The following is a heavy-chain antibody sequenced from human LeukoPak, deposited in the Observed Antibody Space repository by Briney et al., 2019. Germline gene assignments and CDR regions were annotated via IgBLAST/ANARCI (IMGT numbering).Heavy chain of an antibody. D-gene: IGHD3-10*01. CDR2: ISAYNGNT. V-gene: IGHV1-18*01. CDR3: ARADYYGSGNYRYYYNMDV. J-gene: IGHJ6*03. CDR1: GYTFTSYG. Sequence: GASVKVSCKASGYTFTSYGISWVRQAPGQGLEWMGWISAYNGNTNYAQKLQGRVTMTTDTSTSTAYMELRSLRSEDTAVYYCARADYYGSGNYRYYYNMDVWGKGTTVTVSS.